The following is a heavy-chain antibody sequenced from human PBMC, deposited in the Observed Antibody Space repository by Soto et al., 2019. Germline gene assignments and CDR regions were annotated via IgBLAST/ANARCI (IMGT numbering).Heavy chain of an antibody. Sequence: ASVKVSCKASGGTFSNHAISWVRQAPGQGLEWVGGIIPMFPTADYAQRFQGRVTITADDSTTTVYMELRSLRSEDTAVYYCAKDDSSGYRVVEYFQHWGQGTLVSVSS. CDR1: GGTFSNHA. V-gene: IGHV1-69*13. CDR3: AKDDSSGYRVVEYFQH. CDR2: IIPMFPTA. D-gene: IGHD3-22*01. J-gene: IGHJ1*01.